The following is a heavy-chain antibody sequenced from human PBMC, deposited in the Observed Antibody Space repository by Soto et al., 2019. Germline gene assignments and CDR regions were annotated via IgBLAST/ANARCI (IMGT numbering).Heavy chain of an antibody. CDR3: ARVQLWFSAIDY. J-gene: IGHJ4*02. V-gene: IGHV4-59*01. D-gene: IGHD5-18*01. CDR2: IYYSGST. CDR1: GGTISSYY. Sequence: KASETLSITCTVSGGTISSYYWSWIRQPPGKGLEWIGYIYYSGSTNCNPSLKSRVTISVDTSKNQFSLKLSSVTAADTAVYYCARVQLWFSAIDYWGQGTLVTVSS.